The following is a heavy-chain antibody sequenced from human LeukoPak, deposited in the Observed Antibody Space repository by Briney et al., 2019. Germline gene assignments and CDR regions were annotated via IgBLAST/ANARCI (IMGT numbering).Heavy chain of an antibody. CDR3: ARTRFDVLDY. CDR2: INHSGGT. Sequence: PSETLSLTCAVYGGSFSGYYWSWIRQPPGKGLEWIGEINHSGGTTYNPSLTGRVTISLDTSKNQFSLKLSSVTAADTAVYYCARTRFDVLDYWGQGTLVTVSS. J-gene: IGHJ4*02. D-gene: IGHD3-9*01. CDR1: GGSFSGYY. V-gene: IGHV4-34*01.